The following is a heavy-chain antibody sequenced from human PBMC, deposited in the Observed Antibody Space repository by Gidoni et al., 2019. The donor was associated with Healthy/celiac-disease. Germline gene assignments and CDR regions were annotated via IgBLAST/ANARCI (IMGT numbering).Heavy chain of an antibody. CDR1: GFSLSNARMG. CDR3: ARIQTIVVVPAAEHYYYYGMDV. Sequence: QVTLKESGPVLVKPTETLTLTCTVSGFSLSNARMGVSWIRQPPGKALEWLAHIFSNDEKSYSTSLKSRLTISKDTSKSQVVLTMTNMDPVDTATYYCARIQTIVVVPAAEHYYYYGMDVWGQGTTVTVSS. CDR2: IFSNDEK. D-gene: IGHD2-2*01. V-gene: IGHV2-26*01. J-gene: IGHJ6*02.